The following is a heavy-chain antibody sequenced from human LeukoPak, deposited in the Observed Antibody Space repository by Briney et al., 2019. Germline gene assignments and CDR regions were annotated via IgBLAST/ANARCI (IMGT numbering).Heavy chain of an antibody. CDR2: INTDGSGT. CDR1: GFTFSSYW. CDR3: TRDLGDSSGYYFDY. J-gene: IGHJ4*02. Sequence: GGSLRLSCAASGFTFSSYWMRWVRQAPGKGLVWVSRINTDGSGTTYADSVKGRFTISRDNAKNTLYLQMNSLRAEDTAVYYCTRDLGDSSGYYFDYWGQGTLVTVSS. V-gene: IGHV3-74*01. D-gene: IGHD3-22*01.